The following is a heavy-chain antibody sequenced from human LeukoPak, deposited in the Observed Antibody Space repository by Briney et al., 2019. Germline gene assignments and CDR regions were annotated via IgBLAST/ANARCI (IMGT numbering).Heavy chain of an antibody. V-gene: IGHV4-39*07. J-gene: IGHJ6*03. CDR2: IYYSGST. D-gene: IGHD6-19*01. CDR1: GGSISSSSYY. CDR3: ARALYSSGWYQRYYYYYMDV. Sequence: SETLSLTCTVSGGSISSSSYYWGWIRQPPGKGLEWIGSIYYSGSTYYNPSLKSRVTISVDTSKNQFSLKLSSVTAADTAVYYCARALYSSGWYQRYYYYYMDVWGKGTTVTVSS.